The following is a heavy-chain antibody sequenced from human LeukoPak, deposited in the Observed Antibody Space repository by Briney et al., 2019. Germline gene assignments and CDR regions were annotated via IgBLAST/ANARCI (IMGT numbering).Heavy chain of an antibody. D-gene: IGHD5-24*01. CDR1: GYTFTSNY. Sequence: VASVKVSCKASGYTFTSNYIHWVRQAPGQGLEWMGMIYPRDGSTSYAQKFQGGVTVTRDTSTSTVHMELSGLRSEDTAVYYCARDQDGFDYWGQGTLVTVSS. J-gene: IGHJ4*02. CDR2: IYPRDGST. CDR3: ARDQDGFDY. V-gene: IGHV1-46*01.